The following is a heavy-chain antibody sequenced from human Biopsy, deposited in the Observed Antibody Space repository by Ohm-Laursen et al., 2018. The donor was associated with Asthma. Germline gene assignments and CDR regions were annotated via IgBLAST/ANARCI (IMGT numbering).Heavy chain of an antibody. CDR1: GFTVSRDY. CDR2: IYSGGTA. D-gene: IGHD6-19*01. CDR3: ATGDSSGWSHYYFDY. Sequence: SLRLSCAASGFTVSRDYMFWVRQAPGKGLEWVSVIYSGGTAHTADSVRGRFTISRDFSKNTQHLQMLSLRVEDTAVYYCATGDSSGWSHYYFDYWGQGTLVTVSS. J-gene: IGHJ4*02. V-gene: IGHV3-53*01.